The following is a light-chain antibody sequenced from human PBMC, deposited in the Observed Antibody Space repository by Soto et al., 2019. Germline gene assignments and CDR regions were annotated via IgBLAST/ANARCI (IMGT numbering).Light chain of an antibody. CDR3: QQRKNWYTSP. CDR2: DAT. V-gene: IGKV3D-11*01. Sequence: DIVLTQSPATLSLSPGERATLSCRASEYIYDYLAWYQQKPGQPPRLLVYDATNRATGIPARFTGSGAGTDFTLTISSLEPEDSAVYYCQQRKNWYTSPFGQGTKVEVK. J-gene: IGKJ2*01. CDR1: EYIYDY.